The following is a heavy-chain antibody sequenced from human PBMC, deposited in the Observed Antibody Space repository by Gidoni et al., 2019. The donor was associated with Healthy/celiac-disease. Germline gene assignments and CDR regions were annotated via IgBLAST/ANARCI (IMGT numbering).Heavy chain of an antibody. CDR1: GYTFTSYA. J-gene: IGHJ4*02. CDR3: ARSLGYCSGGSCYEDY. V-gene: IGHV1-3*01. D-gene: IGHD2-15*01. Sequence: QVQLVQSGAEVKKPGASVKVSCKASGYTFTSYAMHWVRQAPGQRLEWMGWINAGNGNTKYSQKFQGRVTITRDTSASTAYMELSSLRSEDTAVYYCARSLGYCSGGSCYEDYWGQGTLVTVSS. CDR2: INAGNGNT.